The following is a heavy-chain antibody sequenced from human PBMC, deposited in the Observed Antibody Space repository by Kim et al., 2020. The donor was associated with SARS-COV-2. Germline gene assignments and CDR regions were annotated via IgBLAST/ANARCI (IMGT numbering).Heavy chain of an antibody. CDR1: GGSISSHY. J-gene: IGHJ5*01. CDR3: ARGPSAWRLDS. V-gene: IGHV4-59*11. Sequence: SETLSLTCSVSGGSISSHYWSWIRRPPGEGLELLGYIYFTGITNYNPSLKSRVTISVDTSQNQFFLKVTSVTAADTAVYYCARGPSAWRLDSWGQGTLVLVSS. CDR2: IYFTGIT. D-gene: IGHD6-19*01.